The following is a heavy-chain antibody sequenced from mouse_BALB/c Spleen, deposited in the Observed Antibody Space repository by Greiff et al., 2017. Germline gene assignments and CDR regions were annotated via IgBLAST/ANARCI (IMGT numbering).Heavy chain of an antibody. J-gene: IGHJ1*01. CDR3: ARSPYYYGSSWYFDV. CDR1: GFNIKDTY. CDR2: IDPANGNT. D-gene: IGHD1-1*01. V-gene: IGHV14-3*02. Sequence: VQLQQSGAELVKPGASVKLSCTASGFNIKDTYMHWVKQRPEQGLEWIGRIDPANGNTKYDPKFQGKATITADTSSNTAYLQLSSLTSEDTAVYYCARSPYYYGSSWYFDVWGAGTTVTVTS.